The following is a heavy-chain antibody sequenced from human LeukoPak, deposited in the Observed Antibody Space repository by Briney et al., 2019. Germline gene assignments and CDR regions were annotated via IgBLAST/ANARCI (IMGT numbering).Heavy chain of an antibody. D-gene: IGHD2-15*01. CDR2: ISSSSSYI. V-gene: IGHV3-21*04. CDR1: GFTFGSYS. Sequence: GGSLRLSCAASGFTFGSYSMNWVRQAPGKGLEWVSSISSSSSYIYYADSVKGRFTISRDNAKNTLYLQMNSLRAEDTAVYYCAKDERYCSGGSCYSTYFQHWGQGTLVTVSS. J-gene: IGHJ1*01. CDR3: AKDERYCSGGSCYSTYFQH.